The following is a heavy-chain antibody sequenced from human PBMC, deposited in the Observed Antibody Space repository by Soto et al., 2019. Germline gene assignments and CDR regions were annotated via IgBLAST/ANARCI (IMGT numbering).Heavy chain of an antibody. D-gene: IGHD3-22*01. CDR2: ISYDGGNK. V-gene: IGHV3-30-3*01. CDR1: AFTFSSYS. Sequence: GGSLRLSCAASAFTFSSYSMHWVRQARGKGLEWVAVISYDGGNKYYADSVKGRFTISRDNSKNTLSLQMNSLRPEDTAVYYCARSFETLVLIRAFWFDPWGQGTLVTVSS. CDR3: ARSFETLVLIRAFWFDP. J-gene: IGHJ5*02.